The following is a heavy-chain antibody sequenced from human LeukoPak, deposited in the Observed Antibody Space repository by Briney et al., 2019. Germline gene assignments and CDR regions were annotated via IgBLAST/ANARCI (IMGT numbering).Heavy chain of an antibody. CDR1: GFTFSSYW. CDR3: AKDLKAAAGQWGDY. CDR2: TNTEGTST. D-gene: IGHD6-13*01. J-gene: IGHJ4*02. Sequence: PGGSLRLSCAASGFTFSSYWMHWVRQAPGKGLVWVSRTNTEGTSTYYADSVKGRFTISRDNSKNTLYLQMNSLRAEDTAVYYCAKDLKAAAGQWGDYWGQGTLVTVSS. V-gene: IGHV3-74*01.